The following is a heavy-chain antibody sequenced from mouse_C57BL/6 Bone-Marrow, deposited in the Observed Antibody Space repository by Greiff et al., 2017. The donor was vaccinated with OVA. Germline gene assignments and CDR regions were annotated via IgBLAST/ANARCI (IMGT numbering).Heavy chain of an antibody. CDR1: GFSLTSYG. CDR3: ARNLMVTRYFDV. CDR2: IWSGGST. D-gene: IGHD2-2*01. J-gene: IGHJ1*03. Sequence: QVQLKQSGPGLVQPSQRLSITCTVSGFSLTSYGVPWVRQSPGKGLEWLGVIWSGGSTDYNAAFISRLSISKDNSTSQVFFKMNSLQADDTAIYYCARNLMVTRYFDVWGTGTTVTVSS. V-gene: IGHV2-2*01.